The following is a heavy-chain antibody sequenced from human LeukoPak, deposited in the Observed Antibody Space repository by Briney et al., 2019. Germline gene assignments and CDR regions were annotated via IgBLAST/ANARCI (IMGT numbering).Heavy chain of an antibody. V-gene: IGHV3-23*01. CDR2: VSGGGDYT. CDR1: GFTFSTYA. CDR3: AKDLRAGYYHDSYYDGSP. Sequence: GGSLRLSCAASGFTFSTYAISWVRQTPGKGLEWVSAVSGGGDYTYYADSVRGRFTISRDNSKNTVFLQMHSLRAEDTAVYYCAKDLRAGYYHDSYYDGSPWGQGTLVTVSS. D-gene: IGHD3-22*01. J-gene: IGHJ5*02.